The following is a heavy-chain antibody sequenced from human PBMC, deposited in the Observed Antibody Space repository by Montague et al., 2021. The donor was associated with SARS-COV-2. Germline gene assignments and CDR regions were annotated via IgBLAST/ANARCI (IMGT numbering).Heavy chain of an antibody. CDR2: VTTSGTT. Sequence: SETLSLTCAVSGGSITGFSWSWVRQPAGKGLELICRVTTSGTTNYIPSRRSRVTMSFDTSNNHFSLNLNSVTAADTAIYYCARTPTRPLSLDSWCQATLVTVSS. J-gene: IGHJ4*02. CDR1: GGSITGFS. CDR3: ARTPTRPLSLDS. D-gene: IGHD6-6*01. V-gene: IGHV4-4*07.